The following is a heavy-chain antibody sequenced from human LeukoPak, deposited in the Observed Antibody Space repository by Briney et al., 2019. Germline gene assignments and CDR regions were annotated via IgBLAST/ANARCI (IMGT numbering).Heavy chain of an antibody. CDR2: IHYSGNT. J-gene: IGHJ4*02. CDR3: ARHACTGNSCTGYFDY. Sequence: SETLSLTCTLSGGSISSGGYYWGWIRQHPGEGLEWIGYIHYSGNTYYNPSLKSRLTISPDTSKHQFSLRLSSVTAADTAVYYCARHACTGNSCTGYFDYWGLGNLVTVSS. D-gene: IGHD2-2*01. CDR1: GGSISSGGYY. V-gene: IGHV4-31*03.